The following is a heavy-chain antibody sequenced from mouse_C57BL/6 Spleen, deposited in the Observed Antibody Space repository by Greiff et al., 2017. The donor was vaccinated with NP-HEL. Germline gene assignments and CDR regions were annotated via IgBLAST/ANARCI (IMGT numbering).Heavy chain of an antibody. CDR3: ARGGLGQYWYFDV. D-gene: IGHD4-1*01. J-gene: IGHJ1*03. CDR2: IHPNSGST. CDR1: GYTFTSYW. V-gene: IGHV1-64*01. Sequence: QVQLQQSGAELVKPGASVKLSCKASGYTFTSYWMHWVKQRPGQGLEWIGMIHPNSGSTNYNEKFKSKATLTVDKSSSTAYMQLSSLTSEDSAVYYCARGGLGQYWYFDVWGTGTTVTVSS.